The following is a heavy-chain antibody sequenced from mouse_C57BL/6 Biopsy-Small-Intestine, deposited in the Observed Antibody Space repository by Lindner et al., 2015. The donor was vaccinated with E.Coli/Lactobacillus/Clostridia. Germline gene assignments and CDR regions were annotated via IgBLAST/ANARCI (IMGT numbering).Heavy chain of an antibody. CDR1: GYSFTDYN. Sequence: VQLQESGPELVKPGASVKISCKASGYSFTDYNMNWVKQSNGKSLEWIGVITPNYGTTIYNQKFKGRATLTVDQSSSTAYMQLNSLTSGDSAVYYCARRPSYDLMDYWSQGTSVTVSS. J-gene: IGHJ4*01. V-gene: IGHV1-39*01. CDR3: ARRPSYDLMDY. D-gene: IGHD2-3*01. CDR2: ITPNYGTT.